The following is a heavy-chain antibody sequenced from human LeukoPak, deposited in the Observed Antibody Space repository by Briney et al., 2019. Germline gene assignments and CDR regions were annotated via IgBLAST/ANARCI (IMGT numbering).Heavy chain of an antibody. Sequence: SEALSLTCTVSGGSISSSSYYWGWIRQPPGKGLEWIGSIYYSGSTYYNPSLKSRVTISVDTSKNQFSLKLSSVTAADTAVYYCARHGTGGPYYYYGMDVWGQGTTVTVSS. CDR1: GGSISSSSYY. CDR2: IYYSGST. D-gene: IGHD3/OR15-3a*01. J-gene: IGHJ6*02. CDR3: ARHGTGGPYYYYGMDV. V-gene: IGHV4-39*01.